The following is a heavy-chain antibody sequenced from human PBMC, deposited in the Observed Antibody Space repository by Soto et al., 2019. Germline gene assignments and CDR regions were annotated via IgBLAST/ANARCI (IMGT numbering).Heavy chain of an antibody. V-gene: IGHV3-30*03. CDR1: GFTFSTYA. CDR2: ISYDGSNK. Sequence: QVQLVESGGGVVQPGRSLRLSCAASGFTFSTYAMHWVRQAPGKGLEWVAVISYDGSNKYYADSVKGRFTISRDNSNNTLYLQMDSLRADDTAVYYCLGYCSPTSCYSRFDSWGQGTLVTVSS. J-gene: IGHJ4*02. CDR3: LGYCSPTSCYSRFDS. D-gene: IGHD2-2*01.